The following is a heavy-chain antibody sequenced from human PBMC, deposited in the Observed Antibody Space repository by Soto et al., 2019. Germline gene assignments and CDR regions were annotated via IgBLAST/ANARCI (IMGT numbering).Heavy chain of an antibody. J-gene: IGHJ4*02. D-gene: IGHD3-22*01. CDR3: ARQIYDSDTGPNFQYYFDS. CDR2: VDPSDSQT. Sequence: GESLKISCQGSGYSFAGYWITWVRQKPGKGLEWMGRVDPSDSQTYYSPSFRGHVTISVTKSITTVFLQWSSLRASDTAMYYCARQIYDSDTGPNFQYYFDSWGQGTPVTVSS. V-gene: IGHV5-10-1*01. CDR1: GYSFAGYW.